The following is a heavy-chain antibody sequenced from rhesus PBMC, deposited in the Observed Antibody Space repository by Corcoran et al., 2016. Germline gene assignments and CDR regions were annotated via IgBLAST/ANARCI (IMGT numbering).Heavy chain of an antibody. CDR1: GGSISDSYR. D-gene: IGHD1-20*01. CDR2: IYGSSGST. V-gene: IGHV4S10*01. CDR3: ARGYSWNNVGWYFDL. Sequence: QVQLQESGPGVVKPSETLSLTCAVSGGSISDSYRWSWIRQPPGKGLEWIGYIYGSSGSTNYNPSLKNRVTVSKGASKNQFYLNLSSVTAADTAVYYCARGYSWNNVGWYFDLWGPGTPITISS. J-gene: IGHJ2*01.